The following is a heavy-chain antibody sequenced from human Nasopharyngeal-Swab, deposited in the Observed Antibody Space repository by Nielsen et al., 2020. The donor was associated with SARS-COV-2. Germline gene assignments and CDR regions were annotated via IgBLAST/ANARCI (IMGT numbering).Heavy chain of an antibody. D-gene: IGHD3-22*01. Sequence: GGSLRLSCVVSGFTFSSYGMHWVRQAPGKGLEWVAVIWYDGSNKYYADSVKGRFTISRDNSKNTLYLQMNSLRAEDTAVYYCAREVNAFDIWGQGTMVTVSS. V-gene: IGHV3-33*01. J-gene: IGHJ3*02. CDR3: AREVNAFDI. CDR1: GFTFSSYG. CDR2: IWYDGSNK.